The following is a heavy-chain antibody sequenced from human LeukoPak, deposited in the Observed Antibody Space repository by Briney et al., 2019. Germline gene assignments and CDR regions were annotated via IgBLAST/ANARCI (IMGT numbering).Heavy chain of an antibody. D-gene: IGHD4-17*01. CDR3: TRDYGVLFDY. CDR1: GFTFSGSA. J-gene: IGHJ4*02. V-gene: IGHV3-73*01. CDR2: IRSKANSYAT. Sequence: GGSLRLSCAASGFTFSGSAIHGVRQASGKGLEWVGRIRSKANSYATSSAASVKGRFTISRDDSKNTAYLQMSSLKTEDTAVYYCTRDYGVLFDYWGQGTLVTVSS.